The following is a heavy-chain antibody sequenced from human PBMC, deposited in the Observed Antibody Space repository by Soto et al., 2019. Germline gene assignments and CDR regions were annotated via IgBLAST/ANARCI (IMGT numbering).Heavy chain of an antibody. J-gene: IGHJ6*02. CDR2: IYTSGST. Sequence: SETLSLTCTVSGGSISSYYWSWIRQPAGKGLEWIGRIYTSGSTNYNPSLKSRVTMSVDTSKNQFSLKLSSVTAADTAVYYCARDAPEASGSYYPYYYYYYVMAVWGQGTTVTVSS. D-gene: IGHD3-10*01. V-gene: IGHV4-4*07. CDR3: ARDAPEASGSYYPYYYYYYVMAV. CDR1: GGSISSYY.